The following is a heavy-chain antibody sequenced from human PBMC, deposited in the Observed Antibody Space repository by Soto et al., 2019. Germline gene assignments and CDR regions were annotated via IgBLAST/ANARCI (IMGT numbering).Heavy chain of an antibody. J-gene: IGHJ6*02. D-gene: IGHD1-1*01. CDR3: ARLLGTTGTTSYYYYGMDV. Sequence: GSLKISCKGSGYSFTSYWISWVRQMPGKGLEWMGRIDPSDSYTNYSPSFQGHVTISADKSISTAYLQWSSLKASDTAMYCCARLLGTTGTTSYYYYGMDVWGQGTTVTVSS. V-gene: IGHV5-10-1*01. CDR1: GYSFTSYW. CDR2: IDPSDSYT.